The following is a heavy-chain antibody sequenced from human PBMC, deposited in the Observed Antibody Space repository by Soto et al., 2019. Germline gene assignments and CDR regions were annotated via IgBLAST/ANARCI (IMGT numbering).Heavy chain of an antibody. J-gene: IGHJ6*02. CDR3: ARGIGYYGSGSYEGDYYYYYGMDV. CDR2: INHSGST. CDR1: GGSFSGYY. D-gene: IGHD3-10*01. Sequence: PSETLSLTCAVYGGSFSGYYWSWIRQPPGKGLEWIGEINHSGSTNYNPSLKSRVTISVDTSKNQFSLKLSSVTAADTAVYYCARGIGYYGSGSYEGDYYYYYGMDVWGQGTTVTVSS. V-gene: IGHV4-34*01.